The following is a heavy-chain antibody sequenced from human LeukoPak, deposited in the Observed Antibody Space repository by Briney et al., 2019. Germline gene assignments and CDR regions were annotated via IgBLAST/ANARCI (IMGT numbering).Heavy chain of an antibody. J-gene: IGHJ3*02. V-gene: IGHV1-8*01. CDR1: GYTFTSYD. CDR2: MIPNSGNT. Sequence: ASVKVSCKASGYTFTSYDINWVRQATGQGLEWMGWMIPNSGNTGYAQRFQGRLTMTRNTSISTAYMELSSLRSEDTAVYYCARGSSGWPYQDAFDIWGQGTMVAVSS. CDR3: ARGSSGWPYQDAFDI. D-gene: IGHD6-19*01.